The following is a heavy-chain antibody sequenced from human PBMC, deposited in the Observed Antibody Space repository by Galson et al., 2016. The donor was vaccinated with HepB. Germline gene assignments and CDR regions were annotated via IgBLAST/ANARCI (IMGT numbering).Heavy chain of an antibody. CDR3: ARSLSGWYNSFDP. CDR1: GFIFRDYE. V-gene: IGHV3-48*03. CDR2: INNIGKNK. D-gene: IGHD6-19*01. Sequence: SLRLSCAASGFIFRDYEMNWVRQAPGKGLEWVSYINNIGKNKYYADSVKGRFTISRDNAKNSLFLQMNSLRAEDTAVYFCARSLSGWYNSFDPWGQGTLVTVSS. J-gene: IGHJ5*02.